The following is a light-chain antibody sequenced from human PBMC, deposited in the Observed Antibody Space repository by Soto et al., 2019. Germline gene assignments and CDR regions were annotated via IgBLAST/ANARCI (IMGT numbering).Light chain of an antibody. CDR1: QSVSSN. CDR3: QQYNNWPGT. CDR2: GAS. J-gene: IGKJ3*01. Sequence: EIVMTQSPATLSVSPGVRATLSCRASQSVSSNLAWYQQKPGQAPRVLIYGASTRATGIPARFSGIGSGTEFPLTISSLQSEDFAVYYCQQYNNWPGTFGPGNKVDI. V-gene: IGKV3-15*01.